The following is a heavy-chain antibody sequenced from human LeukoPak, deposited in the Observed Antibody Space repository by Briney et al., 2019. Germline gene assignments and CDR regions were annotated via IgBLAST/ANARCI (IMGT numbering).Heavy chain of an antibody. J-gene: IGHJ5*02. CDR3: AKDTYNINYWFDP. D-gene: IGHD5-24*01. Sequence: PGRSLRLSCEASGFTFSSYGMHWVRQAPGKGLGWVAVISYDGGNKYYADSVKGRFTISRDNSKNTLYLQMNSLRAEDTAVYYCAKDTYNINYWFDPWGQGTLVTVSS. CDR1: GFTFSSYG. V-gene: IGHV3-30*18. CDR2: ISYDGGNK.